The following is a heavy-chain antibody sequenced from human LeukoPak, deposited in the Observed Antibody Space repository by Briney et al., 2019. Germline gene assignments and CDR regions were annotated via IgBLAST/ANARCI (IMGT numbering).Heavy chain of an antibody. Sequence: GASVKVSCKASGGTFSSYAISWVRQAPGQGLEWMGGIIPIFGTANYAQKFQGRVTITADESTSTAYMELSSLRSEDTAVYYCAQRPYCSSTSCSGWFDPWGQGTLVTVSS. CDR1: GGTFSSYA. CDR3: AQRPYCSSTSCSGWFDP. V-gene: IGHV1-69*13. J-gene: IGHJ5*02. D-gene: IGHD2-2*01. CDR2: IIPIFGTA.